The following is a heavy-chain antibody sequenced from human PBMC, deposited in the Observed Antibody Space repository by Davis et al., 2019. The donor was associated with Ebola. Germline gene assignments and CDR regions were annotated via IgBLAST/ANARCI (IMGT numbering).Heavy chain of an antibody. V-gene: IGHV3-23*01. CDR1: GFTFSNAW. D-gene: IGHD3-3*01. CDR3: AKDRVTIFGVVIISGMDV. Sequence: GESLKISCAASGFTFSNAWMSWVRQPPGKGLDWVSTISDSGSSTYYADSVKGRFTISRDNSKNTLFLQMNSLRAEDTAVYYCAKDRVTIFGVVIISGMDVWGQGTTVTVSS. J-gene: IGHJ6*02. CDR2: ISDSGSST.